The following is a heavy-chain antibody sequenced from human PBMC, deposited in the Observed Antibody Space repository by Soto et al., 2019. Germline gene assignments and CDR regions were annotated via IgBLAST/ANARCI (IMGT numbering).Heavy chain of an antibody. CDR2: IKEDGSER. CDR3: ARATGADKEDY. Sequence: GGSLRLSCAASGFTFSGYWMSWVRQAPGKGLEWVANIKEDGSERYYVDSVKGRFTISRDNAKNSLYLQMNSLRAEDTAVYYCARATGADKEDYWGQGTLVTVSS. D-gene: IGHD3-10*01. V-gene: IGHV3-7*04. J-gene: IGHJ4*02. CDR1: GFTFSGYW.